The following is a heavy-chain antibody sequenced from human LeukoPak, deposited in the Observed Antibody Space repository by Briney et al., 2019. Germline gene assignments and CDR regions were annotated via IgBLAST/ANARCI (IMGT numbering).Heavy chain of an antibody. J-gene: IGHJ5*01. Sequence: GGSLRLSCAASGFIFSDYTMAWVRQAPGKGLEWVSSISSSSNHMYYADSVKGRFTISRDNAKNSLYLQMNHVRAEDTAVYYCARDFKYYYDSSGPLTDSWGQGTLVTVSS. CDR2: ISSSSNHM. CDR3: ARDFKYYYDSSGPLTDS. D-gene: IGHD3-22*01. V-gene: IGHV3-21*01. CDR1: GFIFSDYT.